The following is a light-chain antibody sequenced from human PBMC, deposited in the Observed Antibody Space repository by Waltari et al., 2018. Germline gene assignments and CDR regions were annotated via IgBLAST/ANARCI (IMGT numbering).Light chain of an antibody. CDR2: AAS. V-gene: IGKV1-9*01. CDR3: HQVNSYPLT. J-gene: IGKJ4*01. Sequence: DIQLTQSPSFLSASVGDRDTITCRASQGISSYLTWFQQKPGKAPKLLIYAASTLQSGVPSRFSGSGSGTEFTLTISSLQPEDFATYYCHQVNSYPLTFGGGTKVEIK. CDR1: QGISSY.